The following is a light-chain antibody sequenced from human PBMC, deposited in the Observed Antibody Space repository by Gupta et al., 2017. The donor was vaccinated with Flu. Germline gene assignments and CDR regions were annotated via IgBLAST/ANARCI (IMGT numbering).Light chain of an antibody. Sequence: SYVLTQPPSVSVAPGQTARITCGGNNIGSKSVHWYQQKPGQAPVLVVYDDSDRPSGIPERFSGSNSGNTATLTISXVXAGDEAXYYCQVWDSSSDPPYVFGTGTKVTVL. CDR3: QVWDSSSDPPYV. CDR1: NIGSKS. J-gene: IGLJ1*01. CDR2: DDS. V-gene: IGLV3-21*02.